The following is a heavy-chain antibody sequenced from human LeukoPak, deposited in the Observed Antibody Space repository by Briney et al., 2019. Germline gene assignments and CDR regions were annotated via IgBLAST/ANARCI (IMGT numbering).Heavy chain of an antibody. Sequence: GGSLRLSCAASGFTVSSNYMSWVRQAPGKGLEWVSIIYSGGSTYYADSVKGRFTISRDNSKNTLYLQMNSLRAEDTAVYYCARANWGHPMYYFDYWGQGTLVTVSS. CDR2: IYSGGST. CDR1: GFTVSSNY. V-gene: IGHV3-66*01. J-gene: IGHJ4*02. CDR3: ARANWGHPMYYFDY. D-gene: IGHD7-27*01.